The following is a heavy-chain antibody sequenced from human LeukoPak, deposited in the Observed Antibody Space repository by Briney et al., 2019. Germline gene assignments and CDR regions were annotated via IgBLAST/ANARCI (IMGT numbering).Heavy chain of an antibody. V-gene: IGHV1-69*04. Sequence: SVKVSCKASGGTFSSYAISWVRQAPGQGLEWMGRIIPIFGIANYAQKFQGRVTITADKSTGTAYMELSSLRSEDTAVYYCARDSPYYYDSSGQMTFDYWGQGTLVTVSS. CDR1: GGTFSSYA. CDR2: IIPIFGIA. J-gene: IGHJ4*02. CDR3: ARDSPYYYDSSGQMTFDY. D-gene: IGHD3-22*01.